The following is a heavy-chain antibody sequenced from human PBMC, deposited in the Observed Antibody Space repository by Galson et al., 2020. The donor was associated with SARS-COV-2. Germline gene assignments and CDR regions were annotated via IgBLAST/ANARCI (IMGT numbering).Heavy chain of an antibody. CDR1: GGSFSGYY. Sequence: SETLSLTCAVYGGSFSGYYWSWIRQPPGKGLEWIGKINHSRSTNYNPSLKSRVTISVDTSKSQFSLKLSSVTAADTALYYCARAVKHYYDSSAYYDYWGQGTLVTVSS. J-gene: IGHJ4*02. CDR3: ARAVKHYYDSSAYYDY. D-gene: IGHD3-22*01. V-gene: IGHV4-34*01. CDR2: INHSRST.